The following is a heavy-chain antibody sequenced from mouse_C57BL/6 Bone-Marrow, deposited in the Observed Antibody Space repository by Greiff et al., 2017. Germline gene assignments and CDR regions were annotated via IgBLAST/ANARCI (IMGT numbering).Heavy chain of an antibody. CDR1: GYTFTSYG. D-gene: IGHD1-1*01. Sequence: QVQLQQSGAELARPGASVKLSCKASGYTFTSYGISWVKQRTGQGLEWIGELYPRSGNTYYNEKFKGKAPLTADKSSSTAYMELRSLTSVDSAVYFCASNYYGSSYAPYYAMDYWGQGTSVTVSS. V-gene: IGHV1-81*01. CDR2: LYPRSGNT. CDR3: ASNYYGSSYAPYYAMDY. J-gene: IGHJ4*01.